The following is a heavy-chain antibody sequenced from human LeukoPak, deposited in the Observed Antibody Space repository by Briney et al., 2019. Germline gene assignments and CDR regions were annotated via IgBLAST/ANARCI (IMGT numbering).Heavy chain of an antibody. CDR1: GFTFDDYA. CDR2: ISWNSGSI. Sequence: GRSLRLSCAASGFTFDDYAMHWVRQAPGKGLEWVSGISWNSGSIGYADSVKGRFTISRDNAKNSLYLQMNSLRAEDTALYYCAKDRQYYYDSSGYPDAFDIWGQGTMVTVSS. D-gene: IGHD3-22*01. CDR3: AKDRQYYYDSSGYPDAFDI. V-gene: IGHV3-9*01. J-gene: IGHJ3*02.